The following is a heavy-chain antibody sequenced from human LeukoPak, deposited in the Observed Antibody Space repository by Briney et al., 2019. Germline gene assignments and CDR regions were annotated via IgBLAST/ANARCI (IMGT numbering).Heavy chain of an antibody. D-gene: IGHD2-15*01. CDR2: ISVYNGNT. Sequence: ASVKVSCKASGYTFSIYGISWVRQAPGQGLEWMGWISVYNGNTNYAQKFQGRATMTTDTSASTAYMELRSLRSDDTAVYYCAREIVVVGVTSWFDPWGQGTLVTVSS. CDR1: GYTFSIYG. J-gene: IGHJ5*02. V-gene: IGHV1-18*01. CDR3: AREIVVVGVTSWFDP.